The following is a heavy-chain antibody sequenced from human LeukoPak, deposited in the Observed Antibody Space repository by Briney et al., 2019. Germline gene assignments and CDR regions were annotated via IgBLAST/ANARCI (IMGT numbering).Heavy chain of an antibody. CDR1: GGTFSSYA. V-gene: IGHV1-69*01. D-gene: IGHD6-13*01. J-gene: IGHJ4*02. CDR3: ARGPQAAAYFDY. Sequence: ASVKVSCKASGGTFSSYAISWVRQAPGQGLEWMGGIIPIFGTANYAQKFQGRVTITADESTSTAYMELSSLRSEDTAVYYRARGPQAAAYFDYWGQGTLVTVSS. CDR2: IIPIFGTA.